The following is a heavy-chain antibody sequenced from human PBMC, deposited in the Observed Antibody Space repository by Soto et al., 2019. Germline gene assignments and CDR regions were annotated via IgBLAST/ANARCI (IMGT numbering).Heavy chain of an antibody. Sequence: PGGSLRLSCVASGFIFINYGMHWVRQAPGKGLEGVAVISYDGSNKEYADSGKGRLTIWRDNSQNTVFVQMDSLSAEDTAVYYCAKSEFTTPTLDYWGQRTLVTVSS. D-gene: IGHD1-26*01. V-gene: IGHV3-30*18. CDR3: AKSEFTTPTLDY. J-gene: IGHJ4*02. CDR2: ISYDGSNK. CDR1: GFIFINYG.